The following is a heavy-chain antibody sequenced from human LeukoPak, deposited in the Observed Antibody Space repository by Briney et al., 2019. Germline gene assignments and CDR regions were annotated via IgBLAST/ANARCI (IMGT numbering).Heavy chain of an antibody. J-gene: IGHJ6*02. CDR1: GFTFSSYG. Sequence: PGGSLRLSCAASGFTFSSYGMHWVRQAPGKGLEWVAVISYDGSNKYYADSVKGRFTISRDNSKNTLYPQMNSLRAEDTAVYYCAKALHSYYDFWSGYFIKDYGMDVWGQGTTVTVSS. CDR3: AKALHSYYDFWSGYFIKDYGMDV. V-gene: IGHV3-30*18. D-gene: IGHD3-3*01. CDR2: ISYDGSNK.